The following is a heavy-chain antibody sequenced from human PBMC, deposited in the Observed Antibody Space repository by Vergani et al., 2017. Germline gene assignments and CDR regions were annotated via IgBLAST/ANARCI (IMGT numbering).Heavy chain of an antibody. Sequence: QVQLVQSGAEVRRPGSSLKVSCKASGGTFSGYAIGWVRQAPGQGLEWMGGVTPIFGTANYAQKFQGRVTITADESTSTAYMELRCLRSEDTAVYYCARGECASSTSCYSGRELNWFDPWGQGTLVTVSS. CDR3: ARGECASSTSCYSGRELNWFDP. CDR1: GGTFSGYA. V-gene: IGHV1-69*01. CDR2: VTPIFGTA. J-gene: IGHJ5*02. D-gene: IGHD2-2*01.